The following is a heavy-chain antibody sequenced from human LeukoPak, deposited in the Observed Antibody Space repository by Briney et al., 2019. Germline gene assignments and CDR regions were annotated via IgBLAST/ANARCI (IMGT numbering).Heavy chain of an antibody. V-gene: IGHV3-11*01. CDR2: ISSSGSTI. J-gene: IGHJ5*02. Sequence: GGSLRLSCAASGFTFSDYYMSWIRQAPGKGLEWVSYISSSGSTIYYADSVKGRFTISRDNAKNSLYLQMNSLRAEDTAVYYCARDSPIVVPAAAHHWGQGTLVTVSS. D-gene: IGHD2-2*01. CDR3: ARDSPIVVPAAAHH. CDR1: GFTFSDYY.